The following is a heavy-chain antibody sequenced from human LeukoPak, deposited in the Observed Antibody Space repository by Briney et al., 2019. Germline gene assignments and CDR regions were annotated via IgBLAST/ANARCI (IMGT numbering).Heavy chain of an antibody. V-gene: IGHV4-39*01. J-gene: IGHJ5*02. CDR2: IYYSGST. CDR3: ARRSLREAYNRFDP. Sequence: PSETLSLTCTVSGGSISSSSYYWGWLRQPPGKGLEWIGSIYYSGSTYYNPSLKSRVTISVDTSKNQFSLRVTSVTAADTALYYCARRSLREAYNRFDPWGQGTLVTVSS. D-gene: IGHD3-10*01. CDR1: GGSISSSSYY.